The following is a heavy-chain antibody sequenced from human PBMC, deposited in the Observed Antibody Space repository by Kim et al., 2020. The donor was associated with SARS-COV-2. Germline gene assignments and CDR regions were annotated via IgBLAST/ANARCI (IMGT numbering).Heavy chain of an antibody. CDR3: ARMGPQLERRWGDAIDI. D-gene: IGHD1-1*01. J-gene: IGHJ3*02. V-gene: IGHV5-51*06. Sequence: GESLKIFCKGSGYSFTSYWIGRVRQMPGKGLEWMGTIYPGDSDTRYSPSFQGQVTISADQSISTAYLQWSSLKASDTAMYYCARMGPQLERRWGDAIDIWGQGTMVSVSS. CDR2: IYPGDSDT. CDR1: GYSFTSYW.